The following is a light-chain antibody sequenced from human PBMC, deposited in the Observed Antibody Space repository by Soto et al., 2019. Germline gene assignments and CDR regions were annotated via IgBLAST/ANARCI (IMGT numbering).Light chain of an antibody. Sequence: QSVLTQPPSASGTPGQRVTISCSGSSSNIGSNTVTWYQQLPGTAPKLLIYTNTQRPSGVPDRFSGSKSGTSATLAISGLQSEDESEYYCAAWDDSLNGSWVFGGGTKLTVL. CDR3: AAWDDSLNGSWV. V-gene: IGLV1-44*01. CDR1: SSNIGSNT. CDR2: TNT. J-gene: IGLJ3*02.